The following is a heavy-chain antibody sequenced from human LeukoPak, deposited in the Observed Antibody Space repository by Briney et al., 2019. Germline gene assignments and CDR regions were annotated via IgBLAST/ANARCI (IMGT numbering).Heavy chain of an antibody. CDR1: GFTFSSYG. CDR2: IRYDGSNK. Sequence: GGSLRLSCAASGFTFSSYGIHWVRQAPGKGLEWVAFIRYDGSNKYYADSVKGRFTISRDNSKNTLYLQMNSLRAEDTAVYYCAKDIPFWSGSTFDAFDIWGQGTMVTVSS. J-gene: IGHJ3*02. CDR3: AKDIPFWSGSTFDAFDI. D-gene: IGHD3-3*01. V-gene: IGHV3-30*02.